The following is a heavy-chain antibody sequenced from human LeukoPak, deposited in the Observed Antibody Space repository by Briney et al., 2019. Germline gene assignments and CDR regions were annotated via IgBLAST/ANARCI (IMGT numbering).Heavy chain of an antibody. CDR2: ISGSGGST. CDR1: GFTFSSYA. V-gene: IGHV3-23*01. D-gene: IGHD2-15*01. Sequence: GGSLRLSCAASGFTFSSYAMSWVRQAQGKGLEGVSAISGSGGSTYYADSVKGRFTISRDNSKNTLYLQMNSLRAEDTAVYYCAVVVAATGGVGWFDPWGQGALVTVSS. J-gene: IGHJ5*02. CDR3: AVVVAATGGVGWFDP.